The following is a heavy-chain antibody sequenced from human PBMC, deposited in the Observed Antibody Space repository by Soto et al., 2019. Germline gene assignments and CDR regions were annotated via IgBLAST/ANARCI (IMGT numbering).Heavy chain of an antibody. D-gene: IGHD3-22*01. CDR1: GGTFSSYA. V-gene: IGHV1-69*13. J-gene: IGHJ3*02. Sequence: SVKVSCKASGGTFSSYAISWVRQAPGQGLEWMGGIIPIFGTANYAQKFQGRVTITADESTSTAYMELSSLRSEDTAVYYCARDLDYYDSSGYLGAFDIWGQGTMLTV. CDR3: ARDLDYYDSSGYLGAFDI. CDR2: IIPIFGTA.